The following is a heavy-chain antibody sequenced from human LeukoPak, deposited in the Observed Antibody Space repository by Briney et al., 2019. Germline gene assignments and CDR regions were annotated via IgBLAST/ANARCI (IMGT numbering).Heavy chain of an antibody. CDR3: AKDPLAARPNWFEP. CDR1: GFTYRSYA. CDR2: ISGSGGST. D-gene: IGHD6-6*01. J-gene: IGHJ5*02. Sequence: PGRSLRLSCSASGFTYRSYAMTWVRQAPGKGLEWVSAISGSGGSTYYADSVKGRFTISRDNSKNTLYLQMNSLRAEDTAVYYCAKDPLAARPNWFEPWGEGTLVTVSS. V-gene: IGHV3-23*01.